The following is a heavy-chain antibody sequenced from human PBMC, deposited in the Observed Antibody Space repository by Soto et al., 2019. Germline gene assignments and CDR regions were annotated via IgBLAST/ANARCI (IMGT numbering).Heavy chain of an antibody. CDR1: GFTFSGFY. CDR2: ISNSGDTI. D-gene: IGHD2-2*01. V-gene: IGHV3-23*01. Sequence: PGASLRLSCSASGFTFSGFYMSWIRQAPGKGLEWVSYISNSGDTIYYADSVKGRFTISRDNSKNTLYLKMNSLRAEDTAVYYCAKDLPKVVPAAQSAFDIWGQGKLVTVSS. J-gene: IGHJ3*02. CDR3: AKDLPKVVPAAQSAFDI.